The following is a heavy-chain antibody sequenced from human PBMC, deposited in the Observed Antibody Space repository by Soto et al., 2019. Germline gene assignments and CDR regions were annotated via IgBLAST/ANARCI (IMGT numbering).Heavy chain of an antibody. CDR1: GGSFSNYY. D-gene: IGHD6-13*01. CDR2: INQSGIT. CDR3: ARVNGIASRPADY. V-gene: IGHV4-34*01. Sequence: SETLSLTWAVYGGSFSNYYWSWIRQPPGKGLEWIGAINQSGITNYNPSLKSRFTISEDASKNQFYLKRSSVTAADTAVYYCARVNGIASRPADYWGQGTLVTVS. J-gene: IGHJ4*02.